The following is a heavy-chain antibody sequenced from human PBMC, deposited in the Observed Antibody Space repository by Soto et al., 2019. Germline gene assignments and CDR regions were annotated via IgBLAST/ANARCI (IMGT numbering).Heavy chain of an antibody. V-gene: IGHV3-23*01. CDR2: ISGSGGST. Sequence: PGGSLRLSCAASGFTFSSYAMSWVRQAPGKGLEWVSAISGSGGSTYYADSVKGRFTISRDNSKNTLYLQMNSLRAEDTAVYYYAKDQEYYYDSSGRGVFDIWGQGTMVTVSS. CDR3: AKDQEYYYDSSGRGVFDI. CDR1: GFTFSSYA. D-gene: IGHD3-22*01. J-gene: IGHJ3*02.